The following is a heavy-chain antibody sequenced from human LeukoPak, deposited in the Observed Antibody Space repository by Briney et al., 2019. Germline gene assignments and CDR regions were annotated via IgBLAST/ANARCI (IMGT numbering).Heavy chain of an antibody. Sequence: PGGSLRLSCAASGFTFSSYWMSWVRQAPGKGLEWVANIKQDGSEKYYVDSVKGRFTISRDNAKNSLYLQMNSLRVEDTALYYCARDRVDRSSSYYYYYMDVWGKGTTVTVSS. V-gene: IGHV3-7*03. CDR3: ARDRVDRSSSYYYYYMDV. J-gene: IGHJ6*03. CDR1: GFTFSSYW. CDR2: IKQDGSEK. D-gene: IGHD6-6*01.